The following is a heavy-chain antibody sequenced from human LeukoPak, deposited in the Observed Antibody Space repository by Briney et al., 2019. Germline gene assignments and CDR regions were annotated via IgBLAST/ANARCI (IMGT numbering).Heavy chain of an antibody. J-gene: IGHJ4*02. V-gene: IGHV4-59*11. CDR2: VYYSGST. D-gene: IGHD6-25*01. CDR3: ARTANTAARAPFDN. CDR1: SASISSHY. Sequence: SETLSLTCTVSSASISSHYWSWIRQPPGKGLEWIGYVYYSGSTDYNPPLKSRVTISVDTSMSQVSLKLSSVTAADTAVYYCARTANTAARAPFDNWGQGTLVTVSS.